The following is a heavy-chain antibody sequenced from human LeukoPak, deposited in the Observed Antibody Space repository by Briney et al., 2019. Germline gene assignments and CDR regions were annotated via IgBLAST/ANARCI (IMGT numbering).Heavy chain of an antibody. Sequence: GSLRLSCAASGFTFSSYAMSWVRQAPGKGLEWVSAISASGGSTYYADSVKGRFTISRDNSKNTLYLQMNSLRAEDTALYYCAKAGGSGVSAYWGQGTLVTVSS. CDR1: GFTFSSYA. V-gene: IGHV3-23*01. CDR2: ISASGGST. CDR3: AKAGGSGVSAY. J-gene: IGHJ4*02. D-gene: IGHD3-10*01.